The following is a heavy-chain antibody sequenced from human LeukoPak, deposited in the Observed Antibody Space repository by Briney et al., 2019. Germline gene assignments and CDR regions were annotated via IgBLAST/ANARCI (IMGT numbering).Heavy chain of an antibody. D-gene: IGHD4-17*01. J-gene: IGHJ5*02. CDR2: IYPVDSDT. CDR1: GYSFTSYW. CDR3: AMHGSFGGDYVKELPSNWFDP. Sequence: HGEPRKISCKGPGYSFTSYWIGWVRQMPGKGREWMGIIYPVDSDTSYSPSFKGQVTISADKSISTAYLQWSSLKAADTAKDYCAMHGSFGGDYVKELPSNWFDPWGQGTLVTVSS. V-gene: IGHV5-51*01.